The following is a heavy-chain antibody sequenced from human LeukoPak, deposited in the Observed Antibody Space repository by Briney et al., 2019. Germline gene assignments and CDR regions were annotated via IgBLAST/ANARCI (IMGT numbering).Heavy chain of an antibody. Sequence: GGSLRLSCAASGFTFDDYGVSWVRQAPGKGLKWVSGINWNGGSTGYADSVKGRFTISRDNAKNSLYLQMNSLRAEDTALYYCARVSLETTSNYYYYYMDVWGKGTTVTVSS. J-gene: IGHJ6*03. CDR1: GFTFDDYG. CDR2: INWNGGST. V-gene: IGHV3-20*04. CDR3: ARVSLETTSNYYYYYMDV. D-gene: IGHD1-1*01.